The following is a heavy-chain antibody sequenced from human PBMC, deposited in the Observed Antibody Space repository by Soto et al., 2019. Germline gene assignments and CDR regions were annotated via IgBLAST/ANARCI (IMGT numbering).Heavy chain of an antibody. CDR3: ARTLSDILTGYYL. J-gene: IGHJ4*02. CDR2: INPNGGNT. V-gene: IGHV1-8*01. Sequence: ASVKVSCKASGYTFASYDINWVRQATGQGLEWMGLINPNGGNTSYAQKFQGRVTMTRDTSTSTVYMELSSLRSEDTAVYYCARTLSDILTGYYLWGQGTLVTVSS. CDR1: GYTFASYD. D-gene: IGHD3-9*01.